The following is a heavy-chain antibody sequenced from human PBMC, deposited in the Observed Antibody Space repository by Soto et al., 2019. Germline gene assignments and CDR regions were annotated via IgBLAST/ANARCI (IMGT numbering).Heavy chain of an antibody. CDR3: ANSYPKAAPADY. Sequence: GGSLRLSCAASGFTFSSHGMHWVRQAPGKGLEWVAVISYDGSNKYYTDSVKGRFTISRDNSKNTLYLQMNSLRAEDTAVYYCANSYPKAAPADYWGQGT. D-gene: IGHD2-15*01. V-gene: IGHV3-30*18. J-gene: IGHJ4*02. CDR1: GFTFSSHG. CDR2: ISYDGSNK.